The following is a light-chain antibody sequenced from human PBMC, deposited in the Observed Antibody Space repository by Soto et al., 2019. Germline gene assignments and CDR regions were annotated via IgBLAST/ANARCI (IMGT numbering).Light chain of an antibody. V-gene: IGLV2-14*01. CDR2: DVS. J-gene: IGLJ1*01. CDR3: NSYTTSNTRQIV. Sequence: SALTRPASVTGSPGQWITITCTRTSSDVGGYNYVSWYQQHPGKAPKFMIYDVSNRPSGVSTRFSGSKSGNTASLTISGLQAEDEADYYCNSYTTSNTRQIVFGTGTKVTVL. CDR1: SSDVGGYNY.